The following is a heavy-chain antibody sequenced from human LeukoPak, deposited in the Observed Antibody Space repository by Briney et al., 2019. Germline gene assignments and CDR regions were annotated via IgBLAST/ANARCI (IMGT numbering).Heavy chain of an antibody. J-gene: IGHJ4*02. CDR3: ARAECPHGAYDQ. CDR2: ISSDGIST. CDR1: GLTFSSYA. D-gene: IGHD3-3*01. Sequence: GGSLRLSWAASGLTFSSYATHWVRRAPGGGLEYVTAISSDGISTLYANYVKGRFIISRDNSKTTLYLQMGSLRAEDVDVYFCARAECPHGAYDQWGQGSLVTVPS. V-gene: IGHV3-64*01.